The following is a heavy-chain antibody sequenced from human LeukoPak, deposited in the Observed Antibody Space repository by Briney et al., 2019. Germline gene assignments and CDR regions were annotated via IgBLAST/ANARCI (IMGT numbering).Heavy chain of an antibody. CDR2: MYYSGDS. CDR3: ARELPSTGNWFDP. Sequence: SETLSLTCNISGVPLTDYYWSWIRLAPRRGLEWIGYMYYSGDSNSNPSLEGRVTMSPDTSTNQFSLRLTSVTAADTAIYYCARELPSTGNWFDPWGQGILVTVSS. J-gene: IGHJ5*02. D-gene: IGHD1-14*01. V-gene: IGHV4-59*01. CDR1: GVPLTDYY.